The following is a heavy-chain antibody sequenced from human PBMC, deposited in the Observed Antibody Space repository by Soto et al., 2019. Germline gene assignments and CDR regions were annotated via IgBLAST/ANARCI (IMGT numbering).Heavy chain of an antibody. J-gene: IGHJ4*02. Sequence: QVQLLQSGVEVKKPGASVKVSCKASGYTFATYGIGWVRQAPGQGLEWMGWITPSNGDTNYAQKLQGRVTMTTDTSTSTAYMEVRSLRSDDTAVYYCARLAPCNSEICNSRPLDYWGQGTLVTVSS. CDR1: GYTFATYG. V-gene: IGHV1-18*01. D-gene: IGHD2-15*01. CDR3: ARLAPCNSEICNSRPLDY. CDR2: ITPSNGDT.